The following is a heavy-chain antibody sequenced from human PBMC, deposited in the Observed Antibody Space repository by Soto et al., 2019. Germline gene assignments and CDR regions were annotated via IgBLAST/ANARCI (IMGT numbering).Heavy chain of an antibody. CDR1: GFTFSSYA. CDR3: AKGGVVVYYYYGMDV. D-gene: IGHD2-15*01. V-gene: IGHV3-23*01. Sequence: PGGSLRLSCAASGFTFSSYAMSWVRQAPGKGLEWVSAISGSGGSTYYADSVKGRFTISRDNSKNTLYLQMNSLRAEDTAVYYCAKGGVVVYYYYGMDVWGRGTTVTGLL. CDR2: ISGSGGST. J-gene: IGHJ6*02.